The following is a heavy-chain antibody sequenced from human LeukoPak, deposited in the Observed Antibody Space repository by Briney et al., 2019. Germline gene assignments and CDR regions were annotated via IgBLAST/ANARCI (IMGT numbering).Heavy chain of an antibody. D-gene: IGHD6-13*01. J-gene: IGHJ4*02. Sequence: SETLSLTCTVFGGSISSGGYYWSWIRQHPGKGLEWIGYIYYSGSTYYNPSLKSRVTISVDTSKNQFSLKLSSVTAADTAVYYCATREAAAGHGFDYWGQGTLVTVSS. CDR1: GGSISSGGYY. V-gene: IGHV4-31*03. CDR2: IYYSGST. CDR3: ATREAAAGHGFDY.